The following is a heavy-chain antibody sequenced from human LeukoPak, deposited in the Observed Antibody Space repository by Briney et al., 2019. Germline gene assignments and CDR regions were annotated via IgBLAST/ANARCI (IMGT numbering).Heavy chain of an antibody. V-gene: IGHV1-58*01. Sequence: SVKVSCKTSGFTFSTSAVQWVRQARGQRLEWIGWIIVGSGATNYAQSLQGRFTIARDMSTNTAYMELSSLGSEDSAVYYCAAELYGVYTDCCTFHLWGQGTMVTVSS. D-gene: IGHD4-17*01. CDR2: IIVGSGAT. J-gene: IGHJ3*01. CDR1: GFTFSTSA. CDR3: AAELYGVYTDCCTFHL.